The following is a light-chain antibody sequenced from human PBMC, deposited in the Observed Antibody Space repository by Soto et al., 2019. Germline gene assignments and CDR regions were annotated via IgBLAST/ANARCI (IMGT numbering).Light chain of an antibody. V-gene: IGKV3-15*01. J-gene: IGKJ5*01. Sequence: EIVMTQSPATLSVSPGEGATLSCRASQSISSNLAWYQQKPGQAPRLLIYGASTRATGIPARFSGSGSGTESTLTISSIKILDFAVYDFQQYNDWPPTFGQGTRLEIK. CDR1: QSISSN. CDR2: GAS. CDR3: QQYNDWPPT.